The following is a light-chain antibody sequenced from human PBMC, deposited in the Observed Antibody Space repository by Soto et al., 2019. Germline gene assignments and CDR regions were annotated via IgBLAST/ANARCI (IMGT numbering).Light chain of an antibody. Sequence: DIQLTQSPSFLSASVEDRVTITCRASQGISTYLAWYQQKPGKAPKLLIYAASTLQSGVPLSFSGSGSGTSFTLTISSLQPEDFATYYCQQLLSYPITFGQGTRLEIK. J-gene: IGKJ5*01. V-gene: IGKV1-9*01. CDR1: QGISTY. CDR2: AAS. CDR3: QQLLSYPIT.